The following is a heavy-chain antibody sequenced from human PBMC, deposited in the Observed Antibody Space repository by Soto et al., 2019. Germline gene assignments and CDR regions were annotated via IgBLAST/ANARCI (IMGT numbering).Heavy chain of an antibody. CDR2: ISAYNGNT. Sequence: ASVKVSCKASGYTFTSYGISWVRQAPGQGLEWMGWISAYNGNTNYAQKLQGRVTMTTDTSTSTAYMELRSLRSDDTAVYYCASSPPYYYDSSGYPPWDWGQGTLVTVSS. CDR1: GYTFTSYG. D-gene: IGHD3-22*01. CDR3: ASSPPYYYDSSGYPPWD. V-gene: IGHV1-18*01. J-gene: IGHJ4*02.